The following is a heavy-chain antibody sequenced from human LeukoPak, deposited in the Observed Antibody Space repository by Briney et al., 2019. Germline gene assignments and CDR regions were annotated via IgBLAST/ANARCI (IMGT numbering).Heavy chain of an antibody. Sequence: PGGSLRLSCAASGFTFSSYGMHWVRQGPGKGLEWVAVISYDGSNKYYADSVKGRFTISRDNSKNTLYLQMNNLRVEDTAVYYCASGGGPGGYWGQGTLVTVSS. J-gene: IGHJ4*02. D-gene: IGHD3-16*01. CDR1: GFTFSSYG. CDR3: ASGGGPGGY. CDR2: ISYDGSNK. V-gene: IGHV3-30*03.